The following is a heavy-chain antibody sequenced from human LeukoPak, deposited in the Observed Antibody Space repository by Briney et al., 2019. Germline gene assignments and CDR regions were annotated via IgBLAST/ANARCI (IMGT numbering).Heavy chain of an antibody. Sequence: SETLSLTCTVSGGSISSYYWSWIRQPPGKGLEWIGYIYYSGSSNYNPSLKSRVTISVDTSKNQFSLKLSSVTAADTAVYYCASLVGAHTPDYWGQGTLVTVSS. CDR2: IYYSGSS. D-gene: IGHD1-26*01. CDR1: GGSISSYY. V-gene: IGHV4-59*08. J-gene: IGHJ4*02. CDR3: ASLVGAHTPDY.